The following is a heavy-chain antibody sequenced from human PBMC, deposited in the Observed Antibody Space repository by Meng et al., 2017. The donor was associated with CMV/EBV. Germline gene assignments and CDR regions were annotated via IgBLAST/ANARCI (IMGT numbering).Heavy chain of an antibody. D-gene: IGHD2-2*01. V-gene: IGHV4-59*01. CDR1: GGSISSYY. CDR3: ARRTSWRAFDI. Sequence: SETLSLTCTVSGGSISSYYWSWIRQPPGKGLEWIGYIYYSGSTNYNPSLKSRVTISVDTSKNQFSLKLSSVTAAGTAVYYCARRTSWRAFDIWGQGTMVTVSS. CDR2: IYYSGST. J-gene: IGHJ3*02.